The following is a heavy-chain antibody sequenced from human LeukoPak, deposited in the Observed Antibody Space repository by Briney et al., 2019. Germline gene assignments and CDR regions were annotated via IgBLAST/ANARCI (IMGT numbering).Heavy chain of an antibody. CDR3: ARVRGGNFHFDY. D-gene: IGHD4-23*01. CDR1: GFTFSSYS. J-gene: IGHJ4*02. Sequence: GGSLRLSCAASGFTFSSYSMNWVRQAPGKGLEWVSYISSDSSDIYYVDSVKGRFTISRDNAKNSLYLQMNSLRAEDTAVYYCARVRGGNFHFDYWGQGTLVTVSS. CDR2: ISSDSSDI. V-gene: IGHV3-48*01.